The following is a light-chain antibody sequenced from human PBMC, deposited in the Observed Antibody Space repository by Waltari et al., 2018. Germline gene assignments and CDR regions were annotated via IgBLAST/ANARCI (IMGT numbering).Light chain of an antibody. J-gene: IGKJ5*01. CDR2: EVS. Sequence: DIVMTQTPLSLSVTPGQSASISCKFSQSLLHSDGKPFLFLYLQKPGQSPQSLIYEVSSRFSGVPDRFSGSGSGTDFTLKISRVEAEDIGVYYCMQGMYFPITFGQGTRLQIE. CDR3: MQGMYFPIT. CDR1: QSLLHSDGKPF. V-gene: IGKV2-29*03.